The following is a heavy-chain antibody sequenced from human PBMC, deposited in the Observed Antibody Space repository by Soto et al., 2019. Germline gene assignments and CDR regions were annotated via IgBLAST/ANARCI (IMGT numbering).Heavy chain of an antibody. D-gene: IGHD2-21*02. Sequence: GGSLRLSCAASGFTFGNYAMGWDRQAPGKGLEWVSGIVASGGRTFYADSAKGRFTISRDNSRSTLYLQMNSLRADDTAVYYCVKDLVVLSAIFDSWGRGTLVTVSS. J-gene: IGHJ4*02. V-gene: IGHV3-23*01. CDR1: GFTFGNYA. CDR2: IVASGGRT. CDR3: VKDLVVLSAIFDS.